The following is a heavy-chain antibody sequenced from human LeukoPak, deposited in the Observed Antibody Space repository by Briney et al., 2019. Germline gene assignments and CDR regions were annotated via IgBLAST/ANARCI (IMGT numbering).Heavy chain of an antibody. V-gene: IGHV3-23*01. CDR3: AKDLTPGNAWGSYRFDY. CDR2: ISGSGDST. CDR1: GFTFSSYA. J-gene: IGHJ4*02. D-gene: IGHD3-16*02. Sequence: GGSLRLSCAASGFTFSSYAMSWVHQAPGKGLEWVSGISGSGDSTYYADSVKGRFTISRDKSRNTLYLQMNSLGAADTAVYYCAKDLTPGNAWGSYRFDYWGQGTLVTVSS.